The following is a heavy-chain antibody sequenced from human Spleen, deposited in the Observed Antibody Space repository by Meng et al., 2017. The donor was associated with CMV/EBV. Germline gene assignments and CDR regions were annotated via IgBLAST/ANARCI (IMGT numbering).Heavy chain of an antibody. V-gene: IGHV4-34*01. CDR3: ARGNYYDSSGYYYFDY. Sequence: QVQVQEWGAGLLNPSGSLALPGAVYGGCVSGYFWSWIRQPPGKGLEWIGEINHSGSTNYNPSLKSRVTISVDTSKNQFSLKLSSVTAADTAVYYCARGNYYDSSGYYYFDYWGQGTLVTVSS. CDR1: GGCVSGYF. CDR2: INHSGST. J-gene: IGHJ4*02. D-gene: IGHD3-22*01.